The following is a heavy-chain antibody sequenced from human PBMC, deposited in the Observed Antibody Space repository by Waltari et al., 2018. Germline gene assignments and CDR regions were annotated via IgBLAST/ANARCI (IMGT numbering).Heavy chain of an antibody. J-gene: IGHJ2*01. Sequence: QLQPQESGPGLVKPSETLPLTCSVSGDSIISTYYYCGWIRQPPGKGLAWNGSFYYRGDTFYSPSLSSRVTISVDTSKNQFSLKLTSVTAADTALYYCARVTSEFRSPYFYFDLWGRGTLVTVSA. CDR1: GDSIISTYYY. V-gene: IGHV4-39*07. CDR3: ARVTSEFRSPYFYFDL. CDR2: FYYRGDT.